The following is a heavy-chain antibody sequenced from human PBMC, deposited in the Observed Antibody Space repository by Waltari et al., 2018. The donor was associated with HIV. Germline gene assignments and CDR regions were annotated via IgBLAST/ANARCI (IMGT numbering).Heavy chain of an antibody. V-gene: IGHV1-8*02. Sequence: QVQLEQSGAEVKKPGVSVKVSCKASGYTFTTYDINWVRPASGLGLEWMGWMNPNSGNAGYAQKFQGRVTMTRNTSISTAYMEMSSLRSEDTAVYYCARTTRYCSSTSCLYYFDYWGQGTLVTVSS. D-gene: IGHD2-2*01. CDR1: GYTFTTYD. CDR2: MNPNSGNA. CDR3: ARTTRYCSSTSCLYYFDY. J-gene: IGHJ4*02.